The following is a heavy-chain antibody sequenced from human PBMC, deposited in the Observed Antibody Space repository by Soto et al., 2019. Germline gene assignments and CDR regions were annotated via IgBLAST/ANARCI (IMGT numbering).Heavy chain of an antibody. J-gene: IGHJ4*02. CDR2: ISGSGGST. CDR1: GFTFSSYA. Sequence: GGSLRLSCAASGFTFSSYAMSWVRQAPGKGLEWVSAISGSGGSTYYADSVKGRFTISRDNSKNTLYLQMNSLRAEDTAVYYCAKGIFLITMVRGPRVPSDYWGQGTLVTVSS. D-gene: IGHD3-10*01. CDR3: AKGIFLITMVRGPRVPSDY. V-gene: IGHV3-23*01.